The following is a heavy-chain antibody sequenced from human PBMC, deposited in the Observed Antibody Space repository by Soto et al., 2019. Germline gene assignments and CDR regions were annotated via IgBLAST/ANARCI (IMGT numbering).Heavy chain of an antibody. D-gene: IGHD3-9*01. V-gene: IGHV1-8*01. CDR3: ARRIRYHGGMDV. J-gene: IGHJ6*02. CDR2: MNPNSGNT. Sequence: QVQLVQSGAEVKKPGASVKVSCKASGYTFTSYDINWVRQATGQGLEGMGWMNPNSGNTGYAQKFQGRVTMTRNTSISTAYMELSSLRSEDTAVYYCARRIRYHGGMDVWGQGTTVTVSS. CDR1: GYTFTSYD.